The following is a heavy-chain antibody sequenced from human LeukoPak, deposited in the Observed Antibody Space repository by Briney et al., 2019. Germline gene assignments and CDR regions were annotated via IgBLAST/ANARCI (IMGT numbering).Heavy chain of an antibody. D-gene: IGHD3-22*01. V-gene: IGHV3-48*04. CDR2: ISSSSSTI. J-gene: IGHJ6*02. CDR3: ARIQTYDSSGYYGVTKHYYYGMDV. CDR1: GFTFSSYS. Sequence: GGSLRLSCAASGFTFSSYSMNWVRQAPGKGLEWVSYISSSSSTIYYADSVKGRFTISRDNAKNSLYLQMNSLRAEDTAVYYCARIQTYDSSGYYGVTKHYYYGMDVWGQGTTVTVSS.